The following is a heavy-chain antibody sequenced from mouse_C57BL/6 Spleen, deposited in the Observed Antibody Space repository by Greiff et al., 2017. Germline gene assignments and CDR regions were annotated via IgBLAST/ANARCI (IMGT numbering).Heavy chain of an antibody. Sequence: QVQLQQSGPELVKPGASVKISCKASGYAFSSSWMNWVKQRPGKGLEWIGRIYPGDGDTNYNGKFKGKATLTADKSSSTAYMQLSSLTSDDSVVYFCARYDTTVVATYYYAMGYWGQGTSVTVSS. CDR2: IYPGDGDT. CDR3: ARYDTTVVATYYYAMGY. V-gene: IGHV1-82*01. J-gene: IGHJ4*01. CDR1: GYAFSSSW. D-gene: IGHD1-1*01.